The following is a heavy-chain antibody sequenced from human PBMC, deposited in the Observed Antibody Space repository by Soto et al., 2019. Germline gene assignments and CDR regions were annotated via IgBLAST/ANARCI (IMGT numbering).Heavy chain of an antibody. CDR2: IWYDGSNK. Sequence: QVQLVESGGGVVQPGRSLRLSCAASGFTFSSYGMHWVRQAPGKGLEWVAVIWYDGSNKYYADSVKGRFTISRDNSKNTLYLQMNSLRAEDTAVYYCARAQQQQGTGVVDYWGQGTLVTVSS. D-gene: IGHD6-13*01. J-gene: IGHJ4*02. CDR1: GFTFSSYG. CDR3: ARAQQQQGTGVVDY. V-gene: IGHV3-33*01.